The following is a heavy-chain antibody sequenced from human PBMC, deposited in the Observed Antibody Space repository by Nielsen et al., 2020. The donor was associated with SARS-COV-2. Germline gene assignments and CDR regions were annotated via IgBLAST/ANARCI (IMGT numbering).Heavy chain of an antibody. V-gene: IGHV3-23*01. CDR1: GFTFSSYA. J-gene: IGHJ4*02. CDR3: AKEPDAYYYDSSGYYPFDY. CDR2: ISGSGGST. D-gene: IGHD3-22*01. Sequence: GGSLRLSCAASGFTFSSYAMSWVRQAPGKGLEWVSAISGSGGSTYYADSVKGRFTISRDNSKNTLYLQMNSLRAEDTAVYYCAKEPDAYYYDSSGYYPFDYWGQGTLATVSS.